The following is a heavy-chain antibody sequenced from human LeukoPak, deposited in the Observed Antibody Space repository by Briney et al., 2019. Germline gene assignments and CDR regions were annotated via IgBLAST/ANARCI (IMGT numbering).Heavy chain of an antibody. CDR3: ARHGSIATGAFTY. J-gene: IGHJ4*02. Sequence: SETLSLTCSVSGGSIGRSSYYWGWARQPPGKGLEWIGSIYSGGGTYYNPSLKSRVTISVDTSRNQFSLKLGSVTAADTAVYYCARHGSIATGAFTYWGQGTLVTVSS. CDR1: GGSIGRSSYY. CDR2: IYSGGGT. D-gene: IGHD6-13*01. V-gene: IGHV4-39*01.